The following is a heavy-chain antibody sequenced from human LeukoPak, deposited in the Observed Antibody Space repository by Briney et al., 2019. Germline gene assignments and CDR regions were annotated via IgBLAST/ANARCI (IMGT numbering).Heavy chain of an antibody. Sequence: GASVKVSCKASGYTFTSYGISWVRQAPGQGLEWMGWISAYNGNTNYAQKLQGRVTMTTDTSTSTAYMELRSLRSDDTAVYYCARGAAAAGSPYNWFDPWGQGTLVTVSS. D-gene: IGHD6-13*01. CDR3: ARGAAAAGSPYNWFDP. CDR1: GYTFTSYG. J-gene: IGHJ5*02. V-gene: IGHV1-18*01. CDR2: ISAYNGNT.